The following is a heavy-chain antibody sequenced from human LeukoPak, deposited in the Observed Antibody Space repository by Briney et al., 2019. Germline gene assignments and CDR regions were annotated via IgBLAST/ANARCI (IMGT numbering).Heavy chain of an antibody. Sequence: ASVKVSCKASGYTFTSYDINWVRQATGQGLEWMGWMNPNSGNTGYAQKFQGRVTMTRSTSISTAYMELSSLRSEDTAVYYCARPYPRLDDAFDIWGQGTMVTVSS. CDR2: MNPNSGNT. CDR1: GYTFTSYD. D-gene: IGHD3-16*01. CDR3: ARPYPRLDDAFDI. V-gene: IGHV1-8*01. J-gene: IGHJ3*02.